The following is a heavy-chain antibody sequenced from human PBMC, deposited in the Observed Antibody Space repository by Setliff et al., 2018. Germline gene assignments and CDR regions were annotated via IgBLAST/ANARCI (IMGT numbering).Heavy chain of an antibody. D-gene: IGHD6-13*01. V-gene: IGHV1-18*01. CDR3: ARVGSSSWLHPDVYYYYGMDV. CDR2: ISAYNGNT. Sequence: GASVKVSCKASGYTFTSYGISWVRQAPGQGLEWMGWISAYNGNTNYARKLQGRVTMTTDTSTSTAYMELRSLRSDDTAVYYCARVGSSSWLHPDVYYYYGMDVWGQGTTVTVSS. CDR1: GYTFTSYG. J-gene: IGHJ6*02.